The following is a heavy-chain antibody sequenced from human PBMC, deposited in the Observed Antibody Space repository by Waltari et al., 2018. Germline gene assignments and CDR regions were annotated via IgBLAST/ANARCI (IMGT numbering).Heavy chain of an antibody. V-gene: IGHV1-18*01. Sequence: QVQLVQSGAEVKKPGASVKVSCKASGYTFTSYGISWVRQAPGQGLEWMGWISAYYGNTNYARKLQGRVTMTTDTSTSTAYMELRSLRSDDTAVYYCALVEWSPLSGDYGMDVWGQGTTVTVSS. CDR3: ALVEWSPLSGDYGMDV. CDR2: ISAYYGNT. D-gene: IGHD3-3*01. CDR1: GYTFTSYG. J-gene: IGHJ6*02.